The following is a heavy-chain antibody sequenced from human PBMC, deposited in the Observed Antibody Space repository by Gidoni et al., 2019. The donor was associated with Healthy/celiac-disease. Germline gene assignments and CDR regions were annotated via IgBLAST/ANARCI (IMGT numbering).Heavy chain of an antibody. CDR2: INAGNGNT. Sequence: QGQLVQSGDEGKKPGASVKVSCKASGYNSASYAMHWVRQAPGQRLEWMGWINAGNGNTKSSQKFQGRVTITRDTSASTAYMELSSLRSEDTAVYYCARDRVVPAAMGFDYWGKGTLVTVSS. CDR3: ARDRVVPAAMGFDY. J-gene: IGHJ4*02. D-gene: IGHD2-2*01. V-gene: IGHV1-3*01. CDR1: GYNSASYA.